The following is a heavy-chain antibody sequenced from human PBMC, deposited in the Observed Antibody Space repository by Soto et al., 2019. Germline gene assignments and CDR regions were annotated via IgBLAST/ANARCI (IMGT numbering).Heavy chain of an antibody. J-gene: IGHJ4*02. V-gene: IGHV3-30-3*01. D-gene: IGHD3-10*01. CDR1: GFTFSSYA. Sequence: QVQLVESGGCVVQPGRSLRLSCAASGFTFSSYAMHWVRQAPGKGLEWVAVTSYDGAIKYYADSVKGRFTISRDNSKNTMYLQMNSPRPEDTAVYSCARVGEGLNTDYWGQGTLVTVSS. CDR2: TSYDGAIK. CDR3: ARVGEGLNTDY.